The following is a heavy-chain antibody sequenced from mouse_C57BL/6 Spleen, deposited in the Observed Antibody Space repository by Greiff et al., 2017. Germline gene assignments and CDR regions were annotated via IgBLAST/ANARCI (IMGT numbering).Heavy chain of an antibody. J-gene: IGHJ4*01. D-gene: IGHD1-1*01. CDR2: INPNNGGT. CDR3: ANYYGSSFMDY. Sequence: EVQLQQSGPELVKPGASVKISCKASGYTFTDYYMNWVKQSHGKSLEWIGDINPNNGGTSYNQKFKGKATLTVDKSSSTAYMELRSLTSEDSAVYYCANYYGSSFMDYWGQGTSVTVSS. V-gene: IGHV1-26*01. CDR1: GYTFTDYY.